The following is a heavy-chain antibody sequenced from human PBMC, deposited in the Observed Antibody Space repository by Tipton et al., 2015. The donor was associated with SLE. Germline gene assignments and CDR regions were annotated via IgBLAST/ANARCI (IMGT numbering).Heavy chain of an antibody. V-gene: IGHV4-59*02. CDR2: VYLNGRT. Sequence: TLSLTCTVSGASVSIYYWSWIRQPPGKGLEWIGYVYLNGRTNYNSSLESRITISEDTSKNQFSLRLTSVTAADTATYYCARGATVTRFDYWGQGALVTVSS. CDR1: GASVSIYY. J-gene: IGHJ4*02. CDR3: ARGATVTRFDY. D-gene: IGHD4-17*01.